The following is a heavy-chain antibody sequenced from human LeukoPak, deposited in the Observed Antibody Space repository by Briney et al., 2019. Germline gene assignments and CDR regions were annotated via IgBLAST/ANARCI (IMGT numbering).Heavy chain of an antibody. J-gene: IGHJ5*02. Sequence: SQTLSLTCTVSGCSISSGGYYWSWIRQHPGKGLEWIGYIYYSGSTYYNPSLKSRVTISVDTSKNQFSLKLSSVTAADTAVYYSARTYALNWFDPWGQGTLVTVSS. CDR1: GCSISSGGYY. D-gene: IGHD3-16*01. CDR2: IYYSGST. CDR3: ARTYALNWFDP. V-gene: IGHV4-31*03.